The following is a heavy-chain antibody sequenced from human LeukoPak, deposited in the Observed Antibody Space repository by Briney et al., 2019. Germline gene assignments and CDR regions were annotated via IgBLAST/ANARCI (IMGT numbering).Heavy chain of an antibody. D-gene: IGHD3-22*01. CDR3: AKDQTSYYYDSSGYYLAGAFDI. Sequence: GGSLRLSCAASGFTFSSYGMHWVRQAPGKGLEWVAVISYDGSNKYYADSVKGRFTISRDNSKNTLYLQMNSLRAEDTAVYYCAKDQTSYYYDSSGYYLAGAFDIWGQGTMVTVSS. V-gene: IGHV3-30*18. CDR1: GFTFSSYG. CDR2: ISYDGSNK. J-gene: IGHJ3*02.